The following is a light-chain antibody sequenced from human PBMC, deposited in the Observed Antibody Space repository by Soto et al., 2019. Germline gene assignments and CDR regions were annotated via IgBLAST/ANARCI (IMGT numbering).Light chain of an antibody. Sequence: DIVMTQSPDSLAVSLGERATINRKSSQSVLYSSNNKNYLAWYQQKPGQPPKLLIYWASTRESGVPDRFSGRGSGTDFTLTISSLQAEDVAVYYCQQYYSAPLTFGQGTKLEIK. CDR2: WAS. CDR1: QSVLYSSNNKNY. V-gene: IGKV4-1*01. CDR3: QQYYSAPLT. J-gene: IGKJ2*01.